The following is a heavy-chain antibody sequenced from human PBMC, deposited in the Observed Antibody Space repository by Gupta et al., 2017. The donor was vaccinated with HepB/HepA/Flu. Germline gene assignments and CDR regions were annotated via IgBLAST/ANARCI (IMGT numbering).Heavy chain of an antibody. Sequence: EVQLVESGGGLVQPGGSLRLSCAASGFTFTTYSMSWVRQAPAKGLEWVANIKHDGSEKHYVDSVQGRFTISRDNAKNSLYLQMNSLRDEDTAVYYCARTYYHYVDVWGKGTTVTVSS. CDR2: IKHDGSEK. CDR3: ARTYYHYVDV. CDR1: GFTFTTYS. J-gene: IGHJ6*03. V-gene: IGHV3-7*01.